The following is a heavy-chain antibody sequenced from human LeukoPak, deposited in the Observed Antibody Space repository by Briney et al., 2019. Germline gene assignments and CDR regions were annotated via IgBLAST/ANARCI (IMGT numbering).Heavy chain of an antibody. CDR3: ARGPTDIVLMVYAIGGFDY. J-gene: IGHJ4*02. D-gene: IGHD2-8*01. CDR1: GFTFSSYS. V-gene: IGHV3-21*01. CDR2: ISSSSSYI. Sequence: GGSLRLSCAASGFTFSSYSMTWVRQAPGKGLEWVSSISSSSSYIYYADSVKGRFTISRDNAKNSLYLQMNSLRAEDTAVYYCARGPTDIVLMVYAIGGFDYWGQGTLVTVSS.